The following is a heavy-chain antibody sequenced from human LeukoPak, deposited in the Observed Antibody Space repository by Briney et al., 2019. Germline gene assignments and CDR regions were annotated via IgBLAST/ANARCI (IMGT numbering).Heavy chain of an antibody. CDR2: IYSGGST. CDR1: GFTVSSNY. J-gene: IGHJ4*02. CDR3: ATSSSWYPVSSDH. V-gene: IGHV3-53*01. D-gene: IGHD6-13*01. Sequence: GGSLRLSCAASGFTVSSNYMSWVRQAPGKGLEWVSVIYSGGSTYYADSVKGRFTVSRDNAKNTLYLQMNSLRPEDTALYYCATSSSWYPVSSDHWGQGTLVTVSS.